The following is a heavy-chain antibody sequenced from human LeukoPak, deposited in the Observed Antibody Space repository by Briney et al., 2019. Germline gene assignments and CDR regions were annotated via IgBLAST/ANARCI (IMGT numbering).Heavy chain of an antibody. Sequence: GGSLRLSCAASGFTFSSYAMHWVRQAPGKGLEWVAVISYDGSNKYYADSVKGRFTISRDNARNSLYLQMNSLRAEDTAVYCCARDPYSGTYGDTYYYYMDVWGKGTTVTISS. CDR2: ISYDGSNK. V-gene: IGHV3-30*04. CDR3: ARDPYSGTYGDTYYYYMDV. J-gene: IGHJ6*03. CDR1: GFTFSSYA. D-gene: IGHD1-26*01.